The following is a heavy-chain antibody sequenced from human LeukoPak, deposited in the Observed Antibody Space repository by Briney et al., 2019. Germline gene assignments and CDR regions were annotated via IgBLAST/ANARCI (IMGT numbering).Heavy chain of an antibody. V-gene: IGHV3-48*03. CDR3: ARDYYGSGSTQFDY. CDR1: GFTFSSYE. CDR2: ISSSGSTI. Sequence: GGSLRLSCAASGFTFSSYEMNWVRQAPGKGLEWVSYISSSGSTIYYADSVKGRFTISRDNAKNSLYLQMNSLGAEDTAVYYCARDYYGSGSTQFDYWGQGTLVTVSS. J-gene: IGHJ4*02. D-gene: IGHD3-10*01.